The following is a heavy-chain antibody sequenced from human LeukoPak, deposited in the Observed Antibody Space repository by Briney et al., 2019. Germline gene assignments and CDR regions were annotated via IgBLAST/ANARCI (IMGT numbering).Heavy chain of an antibody. D-gene: IGHD2-15*01. CDR2: INHSGST. CDR1: GGSFSGYY. Sequence: SETLSLTCAVYGGSFSGYYWSWIRQPPGKGLEWIGEINHSGSTNYNPSLKSRVTISVDTSKNQFSLKLSSVTAADTAVYYCGRDALVGYFSYYYMDVWGKGTTVTVSS. J-gene: IGHJ6*03. V-gene: IGHV4-34*01. CDR3: GRDALVGYFSYYYMDV.